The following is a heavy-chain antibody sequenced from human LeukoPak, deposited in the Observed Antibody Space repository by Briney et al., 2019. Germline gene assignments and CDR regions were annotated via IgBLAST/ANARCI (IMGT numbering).Heavy chain of an antibody. CDR1: GGTFSSYA. CDR3: ARIAAAGQNWFDP. CDR2: IIPIFGTA. Sequence: GSSVTVSCKASGGTFSSYAISWVRQAPGQGLEWMGGIIPIFGTANYAQKFQGRVTITTDESTSTAYMELSSLRSEDTAVYYCARIAAAGQNWFDPWGQGTLVTVSS. D-gene: IGHD6-13*01. V-gene: IGHV1-69*05. J-gene: IGHJ5*02.